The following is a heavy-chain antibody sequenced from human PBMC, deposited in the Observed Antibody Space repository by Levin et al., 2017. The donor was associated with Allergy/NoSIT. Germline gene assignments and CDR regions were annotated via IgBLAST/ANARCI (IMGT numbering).Heavy chain of an antibody. D-gene: IGHD3-22*01. V-gene: IGHV3-7*01. CDR2: IKQDGSEK. CDR3: VRGWDYYDSSGYYRQGDY. J-gene: IGHJ4*02. CDR1: GFTFSSYY. Sequence: GESLKISCAASGFTFSSYYMSWVRQAPGKGLEWVANIKQDGSEKYYVDSVKGRFTISRDNAKNSLYLQMNSLRAEDTAVYYCVRGWDYYDSSGYYRQGDYWGQGTLVTVSS.